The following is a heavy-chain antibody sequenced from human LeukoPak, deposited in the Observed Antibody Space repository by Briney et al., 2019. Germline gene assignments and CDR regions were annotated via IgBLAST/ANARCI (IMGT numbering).Heavy chain of an antibody. CDR1: LDSTTSIF. V-gene: IGHV4/OR15-8*03. CDR2: IHRSGSP. CDR3: AREILGGFNPGAY. J-gene: IGHJ4*02. D-gene: IGHD1-14*01. Sequence: PWESLSLTCTVCLDSTTSIFWSWVRQPPGKGVVWIGEIHRSGSPNYNPPHQSRVTISIDRSRNQIALKLSSVTAADTAVYYCAREILGGFNPGAYWGQGTLVTVSS.